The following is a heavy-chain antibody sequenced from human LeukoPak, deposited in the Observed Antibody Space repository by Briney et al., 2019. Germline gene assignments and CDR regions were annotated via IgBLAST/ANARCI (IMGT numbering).Heavy chain of an antibody. CDR1: GGTFSSYA. CDR3: ARYDSSGSITRNFDY. Sequence: ASVKVSCKASGGTFSSYAISWVRQAPGQGLEWMGRIIPILGIANYAQKFQGRVTITADKSTSTAYMELSSLRSEDTAVYYCARYDSSGSITRNFDYWGQGTLVTVSS. V-gene: IGHV1-69*04. D-gene: IGHD3-22*01. CDR2: IIPILGIA. J-gene: IGHJ4*02.